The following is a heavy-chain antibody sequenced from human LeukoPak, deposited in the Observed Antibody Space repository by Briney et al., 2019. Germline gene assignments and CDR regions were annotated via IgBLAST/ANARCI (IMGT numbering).Heavy chain of an antibody. CDR2: IIPIFGTA. D-gene: IGHD5-24*01. V-gene: IGHV1-69*05. J-gene: IGHJ4*02. CDR3: ARSPAWLQLYYFDY. Sequence: SVKVSCKASGGTFSSYAISWVRQAPGQGLEWMGGIIPIFGTANYAQKFQGRVTITTDESTRTAYMELSSLRSEDTAVYYCARSPAWLQLYYFDYWGQGTLVTVSS. CDR1: GGTFSSYA.